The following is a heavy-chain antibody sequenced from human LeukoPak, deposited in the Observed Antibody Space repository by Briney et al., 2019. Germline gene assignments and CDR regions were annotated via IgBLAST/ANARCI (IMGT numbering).Heavy chain of an antibody. CDR1: GYTLTELS. V-gene: IGHV1-24*01. D-gene: IGHD3-10*01. CDR3: ARGAIGPMVRGVRRYFDY. CDR2: FDPEDDET. Sequence: ASVKVSCKVSGYTLTELSMHWVRQAPGKGLEWMGGFDPEDDETIYAQKFQGRVTMTEDTSTDTAYMELSSLRSDDTAVYYCARGAIGPMVRGVRRYFDYWGQGTLVTVSS. J-gene: IGHJ4*02.